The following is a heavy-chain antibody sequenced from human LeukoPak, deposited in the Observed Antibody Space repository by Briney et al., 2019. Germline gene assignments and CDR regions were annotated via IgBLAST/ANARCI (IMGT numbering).Heavy chain of an antibody. CDR1: GFTLSSYA. CDR2: ISGSGGST. V-gene: IGHV3-23*01. Sequence: GGSLRLSCAASGFTLSSYAMSWVRQAPGKGLEWVSAISGSGGSTYYADSVKGRFTISRDNSKNTLYLQMNSLRAEDTAVYYCAKEEPSRLGLFRTVDYWGQGTLVTVSS. CDR3: AKEEPSRLGLFRTVDY. D-gene: IGHD1-14*01. J-gene: IGHJ4*02.